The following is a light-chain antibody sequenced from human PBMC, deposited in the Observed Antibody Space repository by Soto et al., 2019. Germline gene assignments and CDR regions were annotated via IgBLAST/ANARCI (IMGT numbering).Light chain of an antibody. V-gene: IGKV3-20*01. CDR2: GAC. Sequence: EIVLTQSPGTLSLSPGERATLSCRASQSISSSYLAWYQQKPGQAPRLLIYGACSRATGIPDRFSGSGSGTAFTLTISRLEPADFAVYYCQQYGSSPGTFGQGTKLEIK. J-gene: IGKJ2*01. CDR1: QSISSSY. CDR3: QQYGSSPGT.